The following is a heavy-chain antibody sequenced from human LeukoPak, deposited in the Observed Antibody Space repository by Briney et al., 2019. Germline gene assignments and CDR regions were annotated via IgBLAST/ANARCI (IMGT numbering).Heavy chain of an antibody. CDR2: IKQDGSEK. CDR3: ARAGLVVVPAYNWFDP. V-gene: IGHV3-7*01. D-gene: IGHD2-21*02. Sequence: GGSLRLSCAASGPIVSRNYIKWVRQAPGKGLERVANIKQDGSEKYYVDSVKGRFTISRDNAKNSLYLQMNSLRAEDTAVYYCARAGLVVVPAYNWFDPWGQGTLVTVSS. CDR1: GPIVSRNY. J-gene: IGHJ5*02.